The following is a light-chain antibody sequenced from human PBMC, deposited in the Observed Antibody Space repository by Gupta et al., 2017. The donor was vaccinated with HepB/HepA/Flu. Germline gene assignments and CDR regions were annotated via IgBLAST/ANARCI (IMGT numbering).Light chain of an antibody. CDR1: ILPRKY. V-gene: IGLV3-10*01. CDR2: EDR. CDR3: YSTDNTGHPL. Sequence: YELTQPPSVSVPPGKTARMTCSGVILPRKYAYWYHQKPGQAPLLVMYEDRKRPSGTAEGFSASSTGTMATLTISGAQVEDEGDYYCYSTDNTGHPLFGGGTKLSVL. J-gene: IGLJ2*01.